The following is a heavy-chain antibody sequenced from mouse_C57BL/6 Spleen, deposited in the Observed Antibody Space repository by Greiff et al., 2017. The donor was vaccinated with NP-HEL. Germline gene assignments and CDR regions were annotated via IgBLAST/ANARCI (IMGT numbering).Heavy chain of an antibody. CDR1: GFTFSSYG. D-gene: IGHD1-1*01. J-gene: IGHJ1*03. Sequence: EVQLQESGGDLVKPGGSLKLSCAASGFTFSSYGMSWVRQTPDKRLEWVATISSGGSYTYYPDSVKGRFTISRDNAKNTLYLQMSSLKSEDTAMYYCATGDTTFDVWGTGTTVTVSS. V-gene: IGHV5-6*01. CDR2: ISSGGSYT. CDR3: ATGDTTFDV.